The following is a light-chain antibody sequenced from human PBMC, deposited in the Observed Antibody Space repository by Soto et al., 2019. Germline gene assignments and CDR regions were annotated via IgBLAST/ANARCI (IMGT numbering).Light chain of an antibody. CDR1: SSDVGGYNY. CDR2: EVT. V-gene: IGLV2-8*01. Sequence: QSALTQPPSASGSPGQSVTISCTGTSSDVGGYNYVSWYQHPPGKAPKLMIYEVTKRPSGVPDRFSGSKSGNTASLTVSGLQAEDEADYYCSSYAGSNNLVFGGGTKVTVL. J-gene: IGLJ3*02. CDR3: SSYAGSNNLV.